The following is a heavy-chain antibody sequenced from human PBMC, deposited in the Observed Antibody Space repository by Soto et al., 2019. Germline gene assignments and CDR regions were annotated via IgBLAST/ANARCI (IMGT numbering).Heavy chain of an antibody. J-gene: IGHJ5*02. CDR2: IYYSGST. Sequence: SETLSLTCTVSGGSISSYYWSWIRQPPGKGLEWIGYIYYSGSTNYNPSLKSRVTISVDTSKNQFSLKLSSVTAADTAVYYCARSPALPYYDSSGSKYNWFDPWGQGTLVTVSS. D-gene: IGHD3-22*01. CDR3: ARSPALPYYDSSGSKYNWFDP. V-gene: IGHV4-59*01. CDR1: GGSISSYY.